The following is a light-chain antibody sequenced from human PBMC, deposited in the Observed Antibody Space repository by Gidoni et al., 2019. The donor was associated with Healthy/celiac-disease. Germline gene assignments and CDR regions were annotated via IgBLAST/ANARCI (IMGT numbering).Light chain of an antibody. J-gene: IGLJ1*01. CDR3: SSYTSSSTYV. V-gene: IGLV2-14*03. CDR1: SSDVGRYNY. Sequence: QSALTQPASVSGSPGQSITISCTGTSSDVGRYNYVSWYQQHPGKAPKLMIYDVSNRPSGVSNRFSGAKSGNTASLTISGLQAEDEADDYCSSYTSSSTYVFGTGTKVT. CDR2: DVS.